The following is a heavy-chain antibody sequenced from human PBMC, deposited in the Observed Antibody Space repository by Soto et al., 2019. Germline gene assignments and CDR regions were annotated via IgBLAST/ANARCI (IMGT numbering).Heavy chain of an antibody. D-gene: IGHD2-15*01. J-gene: IGHJ4*02. CDR2: IYYSGRT. Sequence: SKTLSLTCTVSGGSISSHYWSWIRQPPGKGLEWIGYIYYSGRTTYSENFQDRVTITRDTSASTAYMELSSLRSEDTAVYYCARDCTGGSCYSRYDFWGQGTLVTVSS. CDR3: ARDCTGGSCYSRYDF. V-gene: IGHV4-59*11. CDR1: GGSISSHY.